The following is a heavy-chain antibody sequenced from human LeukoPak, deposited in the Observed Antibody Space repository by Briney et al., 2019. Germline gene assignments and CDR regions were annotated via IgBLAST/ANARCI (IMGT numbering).Heavy chain of an antibody. CDR3: ARQGGYSSVFDY. CDR1: GYSFTSYW. CDR2: IYPGDSDP. Sequence: AESPKIFCAGSGYSFTSYWSCWVRQICGKGLECMGIIYPGDSDPRYSPSFQGQVTISADKSISTAYLHWSSLKASDTAMYYCARQGGYSSVFDYWGQGTLVTASS. J-gene: IGHJ4*02. D-gene: IGHD5-18*01. V-gene: IGHV5-51*01.